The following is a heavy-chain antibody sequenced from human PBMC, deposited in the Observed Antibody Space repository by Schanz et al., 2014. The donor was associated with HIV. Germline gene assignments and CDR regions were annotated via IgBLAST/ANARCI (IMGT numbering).Heavy chain of an antibody. CDR1: GFTFSRSG. Sequence: VQLVESGGGVVQPGRSLRLSCSASGFTFSRSGMHWVRQAPGKGLEWVSYISGSGNTQYYADSVKGRFTISRDNSKNTLYLQMNSLRAEDTAVYYCARSPDWAGTDAFDIWGQGTMVTVSS. J-gene: IGHJ3*02. V-gene: IGHV3-48*04. CDR3: ARSPDWAGTDAFDI. CDR2: ISGSGNTQ. D-gene: IGHD6-19*01.